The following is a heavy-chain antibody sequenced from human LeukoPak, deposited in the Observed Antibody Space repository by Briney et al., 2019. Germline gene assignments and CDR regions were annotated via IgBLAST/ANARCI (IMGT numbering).Heavy chain of an antibody. V-gene: IGHV3-30-3*01. D-gene: IGHD3-22*01. Sequence: GRSLRLSCAASGFTFSSYAMHWVRQAPGKGLEWVAVISYDGSNKYYADSVKGRFTISRDNSKNTLYLQMNSLRAEDTAVYYCATLTIYDSSEKPVDYWGQGTLVTVSS. CDR3: ATLTIYDSSEKPVDY. CDR2: ISYDGSNK. J-gene: IGHJ4*02. CDR1: GFTFSSYA.